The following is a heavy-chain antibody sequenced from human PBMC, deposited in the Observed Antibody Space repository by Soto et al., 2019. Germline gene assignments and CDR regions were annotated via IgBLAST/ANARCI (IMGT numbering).Heavy chain of an antibody. D-gene: IGHD1-26*01. CDR1: GFTFSGSA. Sequence: EVQLVESGGGLVQPGGSLKLSCAASGFTFSGSAMHWVRQASGKGLEWVGRIRSKAKSYATAYAASVQGRFTISRDDSKNTTYLQMNSPKTEDTAVYYCTIEGAGFGYWGQGTLVTVSS. J-gene: IGHJ4*02. CDR3: TIEGAGFGY. V-gene: IGHV3-73*01. CDR2: IRSKAKSYAT.